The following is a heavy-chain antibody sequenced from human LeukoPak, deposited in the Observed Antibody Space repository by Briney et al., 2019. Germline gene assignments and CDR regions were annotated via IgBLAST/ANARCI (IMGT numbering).Heavy chain of an antibody. D-gene: IGHD3-10*01. V-gene: IGHV1-46*01. CDR1: GHTFTNYY. Sequence: GASVTVSCTASGHTFTNYYMHWVRQAPGQGLEWMGMINPSGDSKSYAQKFQGTVTMTRDTSTSTVYMELSSLRSEDTAVYYCARGLGSASYYDYWGQGTLVTVSS. CDR2: INPSGDSK. J-gene: IGHJ4*02. CDR3: ARGLGSASYYDY.